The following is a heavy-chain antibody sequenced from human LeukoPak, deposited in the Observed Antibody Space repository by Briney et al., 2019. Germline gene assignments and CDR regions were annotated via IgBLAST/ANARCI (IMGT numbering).Heavy chain of an antibody. J-gene: IGHJ4*02. CDR2: IFHTGST. CDR1: GGSISSYY. V-gene: IGHV4-39*07. CDR3: ARRRGLSRGLYYFDF. Sequence: PSETLSLTCTVSGGSISSYYWGWIRQPPGKGLEWIGSIFHTGSTYYNPSLESRVTVSVDTSKNRFSLKLTSVTAADTAVYYCARRRGLSRGLYYFDFWGQGTLVTVSS. D-gene: IGHD3-10*01.